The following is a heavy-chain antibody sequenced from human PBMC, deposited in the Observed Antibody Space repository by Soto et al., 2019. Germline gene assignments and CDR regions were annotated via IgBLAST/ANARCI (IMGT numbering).Heavy chain of an antibody. CDR3: ARVYYGSTRNNWFDP. Sequence: SQTLSLTCAVSGDSVSSNSAAWNWIRQSPSRGLEWLGRTYYRSKWYNDYAVSVKSRITINPDTSKNQFFLQLNSVTPEDTAVYYCARVYYGSTRNNWFDPWGQGTLVIVSS. J-gene: IGHJ5*02. V-gene: IGHV6-1*01. CDR1: GDSVSSNSAA. D-gene: IGHD3-10*01. CDR2: TYYRSKWYN.